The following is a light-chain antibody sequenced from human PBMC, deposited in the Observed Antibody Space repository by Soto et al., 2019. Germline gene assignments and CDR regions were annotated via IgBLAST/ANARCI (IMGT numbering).Light chain of an antibody. V-gene: IGLV2-23*01. CDR1: SSGVGSYNL. CDR2: EGS. J-gene: IGLJ1*01. Sequence: QYALTQPASVSGSPGQSITISCTGTSSGVGSYNLVSWYQQHPGKAPKLLIFEGSKRPSAVSNRFSGSKSDTTASLTISGLQAEDEADYYCYSYAGSSTYVFGTGTKLTVL. CDR3: YSYAGSSTYV.